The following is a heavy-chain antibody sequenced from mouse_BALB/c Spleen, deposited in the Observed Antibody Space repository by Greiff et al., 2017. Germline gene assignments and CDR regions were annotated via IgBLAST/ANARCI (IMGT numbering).Heavy chain of an antibody. Sequence: LKQPGSELVRPGASVKLSCKASGYTFTSYWMHWVKQSHGQGLEWIGNIYPGSGSTNYDEKFKSKGTLTVDTSSSTAYMHLISLTSEDSAVYYCTRDYYGYFDYWGQGTTLTVSS. J-gene: IGHJ2*01. CDR2: IYPGSGST. D-gene: IGHD1-1*01. CDR3: TRDYYGYFDY. V-gene: IGHV1S22*01. CDR1: GYTFTSYW.